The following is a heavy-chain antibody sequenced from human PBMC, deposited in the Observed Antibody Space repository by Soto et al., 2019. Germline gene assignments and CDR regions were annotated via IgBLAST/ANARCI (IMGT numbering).Heavy chain of an antibody. J-gene: IGHJ6*02. V-gene: IGHV3-48*03. D-gene: IGHD2-15*01. CDR3: ARDHRIVVVVADYYYGMDV. Sequence: ESGGGLVQPGGSLRLSCAASGFTFSSYEMNWVRQAPGKGLEWVSYISSSGSTIYYADSVKGRFTISRDNAKNSLYLQMNSLRAEDTAVYYCARDHRIVVVVADYYYGMDVWGQGTTVTVSS. CDR2: ISSSGSTI. CDR1: GFTFSSYE.